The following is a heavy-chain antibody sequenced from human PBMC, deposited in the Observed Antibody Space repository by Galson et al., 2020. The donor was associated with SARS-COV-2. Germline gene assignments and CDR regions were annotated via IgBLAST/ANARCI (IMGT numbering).Heavy chain of an antibody. D-gene: IGHD3-3*01. Sequence: GESLKISCAASGFTFSSYAMHWVRQAPGKGLEWVAVISYDGSNKYYADSVKGRFTISRDNSKNTLYLQMNSLRAEDTAVYYCARDGFYRGYDFWSGYYMDDYYYYGMDVWGQGTTVTVSS. CDR3: ARDGFYRGYDFWSGYYMDDYYYYGMDV. J-gene: IGHJ6*02. CDR2: ISYDGSNK. CDR1: GFTFSSYA. V-gene: IGHV3-30*04.